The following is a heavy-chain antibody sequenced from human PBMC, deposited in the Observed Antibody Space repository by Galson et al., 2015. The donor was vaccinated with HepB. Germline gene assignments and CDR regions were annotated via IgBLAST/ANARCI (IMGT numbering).Heavy chain of an antibody. CDR2: TYYRSKWYN. J-gene: IGHJ6*03. CDR3: ARETSWYYYDSSGYSPPYYYYYMDV. CDR1: GDSVSSNRAA. Sequence: CAISGDSVSSNRAAWNWIRQSPSRGLEWLGRTYYRSKWYNDYAVSVKSRITINPDTSKNQFSLQLNSVTPEDTAVYYCARETSWYYYDSSGYSPPYYYYYMDVWGKGTTVTVSS. V-gene: IGHV6-1*01. D-gene: IGHD3-22*01.